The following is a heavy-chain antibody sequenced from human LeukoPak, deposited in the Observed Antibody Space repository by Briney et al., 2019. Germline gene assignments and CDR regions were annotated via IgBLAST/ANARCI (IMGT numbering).Heavy chain of an antibody. Sequence: GGSLRLSCAASGFAFTSYSMNWVRQAPGRGLEWVSTISGGGGSTYYADSVKGRFTISRDNSKNTLYLQVNSLRAEDTAVYYCAKGGKWDVTPFDYWGQGTLVTVSS. CDR1: GFAFTSYS. CDR2: ISGGGGST. J-gene: IGHJ4*02. CDR3: AKGGKWDVTPFDY. V-gene: IGHV3-23*01. D-gene: IGHD1-26*01.